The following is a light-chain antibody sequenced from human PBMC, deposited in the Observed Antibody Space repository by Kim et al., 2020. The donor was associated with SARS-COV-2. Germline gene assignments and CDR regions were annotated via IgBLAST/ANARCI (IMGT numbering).Light chain of an antibody. CDR3: NSRDSSGPVV. CDR1: SLRSYY. V-gene: IGLV3-19*01. Sequence: SSELTQDPAVSVALGQTVRITCQGDSLRSYYASWYQQKPGQAPVLVLYGKNNRPSGIPDRFSGSSSGNTASLTITGAQAEDEADYYCNSRDSSGPVVFGGGTQLTVL. CDR2: GKN. J-gene: IGLJ2*01.